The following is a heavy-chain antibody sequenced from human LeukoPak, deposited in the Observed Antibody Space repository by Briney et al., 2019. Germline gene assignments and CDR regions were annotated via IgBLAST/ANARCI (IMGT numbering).Heavy chain of an antibody. V-gene: IGHV1-18*01. D-gene: IGHD5-18*01. CDR3: ARLRRGYSYGHYYYMDV. CDR2: ISAYNGYT. Sequence: ASVKVSCKASGYTFTSYGISWVRQAPGQGLEWMGWISAYNGYTNYAQKLQGRVTMTTDTSTRTAYMELRSLRSDDTAVYYCARLRRGYSYGHYYYMDVWGKGTTVTVSS. J-gene: IGHJ6*03. CDR1: GYTFTSYG.